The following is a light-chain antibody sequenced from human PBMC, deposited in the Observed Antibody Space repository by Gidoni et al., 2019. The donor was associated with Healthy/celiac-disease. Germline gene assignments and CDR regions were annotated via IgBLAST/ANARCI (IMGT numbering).Light chain of an antibody. J-gene: IGLJ2*01. Sequence: QPVLTQPPSASASLGASVPLTCTLSSGSSNAKVDWYQQRPGKGPRFVMRVGTGGIVGSKGDGSPDRFSVLGSGLNRYLTIKNIQEEDESDYHCGADHGSGSNFVVFGGGTKLTVL. CDR1: SGSSNAK. V-gene: IGLV9-49*01. CDR3: GADHGSGSNFVV. CDR2: VGTGGIVG.